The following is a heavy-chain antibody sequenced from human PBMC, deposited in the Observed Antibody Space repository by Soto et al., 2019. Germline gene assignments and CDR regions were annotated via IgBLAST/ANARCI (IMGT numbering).Heavy chain of an antibody. CDR3: ARNMDYYYGPGSGNGHGF. CDR1: GYTFTAYY. J-gene: IGHJ6*02. Sequence: QVQLVQSGAELKEPGDSVRVSCEASGYTFTAYYIHWVRQAPGQGLEWMGWINPRFGDTSYAQDFQGRVSMTRDTSISTVYMELSRLTSDVTAIYYGARNMDYYYGPGSGNGHGFWGQGTTVTVFS. CDR2: INPRFGDT. V-gene: IGHV1-2*02. D-gene: IGHD3-10*01.